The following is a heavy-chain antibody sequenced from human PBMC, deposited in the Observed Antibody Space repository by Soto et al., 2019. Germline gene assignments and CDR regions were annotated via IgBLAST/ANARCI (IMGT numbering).Heavy chain of an antibody. Sequence: GGSLRLSCAASGFTFSSYGMHWVRQAPGKGLEWVAVIWYDGSNKYYADSVKGRFTISRDNSKNTLYLQMNSLRAEDTAVYYCAKDRFPAGIDIWGQGTMVTVSS. CDR1: GFTFSSYG. CDR3: AKDRFPAGIDI. CDR2: IWYDGSNK. J-gene: IGHJ3*02. V-gene: IGHV3-30*02. D-gene: IGHD3-16*01.